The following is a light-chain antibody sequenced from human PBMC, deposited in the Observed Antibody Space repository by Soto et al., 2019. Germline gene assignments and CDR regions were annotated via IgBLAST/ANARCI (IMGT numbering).Light chain of an antibody. CDR3: QQSYITPIT. CDR2: AAS. Sequence: EIVLTQSPGTLSLSPGERATLSCRASQSVSSNLDWYQQKPGQAPKLLIYAASTRQTGIPARFSGSGFGTEFTLTISSLQPEDFATYYCQQSYITPITFGQGTRLEIK. J-gene: IGKJ5*01. V-gene: IGKV3-15*01. CDR1: QSVSSN.